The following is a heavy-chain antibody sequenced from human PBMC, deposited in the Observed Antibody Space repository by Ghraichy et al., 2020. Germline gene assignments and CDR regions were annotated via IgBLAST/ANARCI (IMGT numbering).Heavy chain of an antibody. CDR3: ARDTQNIVVVTSTQLNNWFDP. Sequence: LSLTCAASGFTFSTYGMHWVRQAPGKGLEWVAAMWYDGSHEYYAESVKGRFTMSRDNSKNTVYLQMNSLRGEDTGVYYCARDTQNIVVVTSTQLNNWFDPWGQGTLVTVSS. J-gene: IGHJ5*02. CDR2: MWYDGSHE. D-gene: IGHD2-21*02. V-gene: IGHV3-33*01. CDR1: GFTFSTYG.